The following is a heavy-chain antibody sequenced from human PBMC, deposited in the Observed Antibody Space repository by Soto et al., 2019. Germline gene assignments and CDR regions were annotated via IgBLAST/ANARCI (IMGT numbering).Heavy chain of an antibody. J-gene: IGHJ6*02. D-gene: IGHD1-1*01. V-gene: IGHV4-39*01. CDR1: GGSISSSSYY. CDR3: GGTNDYYGMDV. CDR2: IYYSGST. Sequence: SETLSLTCTVSGGSISSSSYYWGWIRQPPGKGLEWIGSIYYSGSTYYNPSLKSRVTISVDTSKNQFSLKLSSVTAADTAVYYCGGTNDYYGMDVWGQGTTVTVSS.